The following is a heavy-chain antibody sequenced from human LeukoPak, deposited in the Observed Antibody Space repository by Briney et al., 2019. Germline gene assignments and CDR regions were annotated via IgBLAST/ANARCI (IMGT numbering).Heavy chain of an antibody. D-gene: IGHD2/OR15-2a*01. Sequence: SETLSLTCTVSGVSISSNNYFWGWIRQPPGKGLEWIGTIYNTKDTYYNPSVNSRVAISVETSKNQFSLRLTSVTAADTAVYYCARGIYASDSTFDYWGQGTLVTVSS. CDR2: IYNTKDT. CDR3: ARGIYASDSTFDY. V-gene: IGHV4-39*07. J-gene: IGHJ4*02. CDR1: GVSISSNNYF.